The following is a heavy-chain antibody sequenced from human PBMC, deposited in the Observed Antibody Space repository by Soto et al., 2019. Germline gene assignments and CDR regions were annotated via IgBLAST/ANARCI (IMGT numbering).Heavy chain of an antibody. CDR1: GGSISSGGYY. CDR3: ARCEYSYGWVYYFDY. CDR2: IYYSGST. D-gene: IGHD5-18*01. V-gene: IGHV4-31*03. J-gene: IGHJ4*02. Sequence: SETLSLTCTVSGGSISSGGYYWSWIRQHPGKGLEWIGYIYYSGSTYYNPSLKSRVTISVDTSKNQFSLKLSSVTAADTAVYYCARCEYSYGWVYYFDYWGQGTLVTVSS.